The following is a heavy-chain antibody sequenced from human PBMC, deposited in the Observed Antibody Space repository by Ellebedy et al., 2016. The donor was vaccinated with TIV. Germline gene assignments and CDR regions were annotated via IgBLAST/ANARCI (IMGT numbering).Heavy chain of an antibody. CDR3: AGGTY. Sequence: GESLKISCAASGFTVSGDYMSWVRQAPGKGLEWVSIMDAGGNTHYPDPVKGRFTVSRDNSKNTLYFQMNSLRAEDTAVYYCAGGTYWGQGTLVTVSS. V-gene: IGHV3-53*01. CDR1: GFTVSGDY. CDR2: MDAGGNT. J-gene: IGHJ4*02.